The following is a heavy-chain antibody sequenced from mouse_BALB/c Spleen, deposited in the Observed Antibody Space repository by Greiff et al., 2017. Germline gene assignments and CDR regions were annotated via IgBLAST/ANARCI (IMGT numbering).Heavy chain of an antibody. CDR3: ARNGIYYYGSSSGYFDY. V-gene: IGHV2-2*02. J-gene: IGHJ2*01. D-gene: IGHD1-1*01. Sequence: QVQLKESGPGLVQPSQSLSITCTVSGFSLTSYGVHWVRQSPGRGLEWLGVIWSGGSTDYNAAFISRLSISKDNSKSQVFIKMNSLQANDTAIYYCARNGIYYYGSSSGYFDYWGQGTTLTVSS. CDR1: GFSLTSYG. CDR2: IWSGGST.